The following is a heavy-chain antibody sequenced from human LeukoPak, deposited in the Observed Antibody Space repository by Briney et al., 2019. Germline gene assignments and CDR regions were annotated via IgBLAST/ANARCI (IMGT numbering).Heavy chain of an antibody. J-gene: IGHJ4*02. Sequence: GGSLRLSCTASGFSFNNFGIHWVRQAPGKGLEWVAVVSYDGSHKFYADSVKGRFTISRDNAKNSLYLQMNSLRAEDTAVYYCARDLPPSSFYDSSGYEVGYWGQGTLVTVSS. D-gene: IGHD3-22*01. CDR3: ARDLPPSSFYDSSGYEVGY. V-gene: IGHV3-30*03. CDR1: GFSFNNFG. CDR2: VSYDGSHK.